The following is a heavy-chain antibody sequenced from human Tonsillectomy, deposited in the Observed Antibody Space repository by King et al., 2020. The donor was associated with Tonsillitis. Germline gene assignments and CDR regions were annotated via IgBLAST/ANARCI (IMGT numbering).Heavy chain of an antibody. CDR3: AKGNLGYCSSTSCYGYYYYYMDV. Sequence: QLVQSGGGVVQPGRSLRLSCAASGFTFSSYGMHWVRQAPGKGLEWVAVISYDGSNKYYADSVKGRFTISRDHSKNTLYLQMNSLRAEDTAVYYCAKGNLGYCSSTSCYGYYYYYMDVWGKGTTVTVSS. D-gene: IGHD2-2*01. J-gene: IGHJ6*03. V-gene: IGHV3-30*18. CDR2: ISYDGSNK. CDR1: GFTFSSYG.